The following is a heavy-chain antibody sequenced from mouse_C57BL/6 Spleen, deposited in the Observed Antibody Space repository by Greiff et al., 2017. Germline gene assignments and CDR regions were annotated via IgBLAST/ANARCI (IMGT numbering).Heavy chain of an antibody. D-gene: IGHD2-3*01. CDR3: TRYDGYLYYAMDY. Sequence: VQLQQSGAELVRPGASVTLSCKASGYTFTDYEMHWVKQTPVHGLEWIGAIDPETGGTAYNQKFKGKAILTADKSSSTAYMELRSLTSEDSAVYYCTRYDGYLYYAMDYWGQGTSVTVSS. J-gene: IGHJ4*01. V-gene: IGHV1-15*01. CDR1: GYTFTDYE. CDR2: IDPETGGT.